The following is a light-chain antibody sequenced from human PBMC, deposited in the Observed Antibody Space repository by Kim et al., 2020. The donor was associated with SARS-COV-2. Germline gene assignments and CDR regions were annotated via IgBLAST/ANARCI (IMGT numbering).Light chain of an antibody. CDR1: GSDIGGYNF. Sequence: QSITISCSGTGSDIGGYNFVSWYQQNPGNAPRLIISNVSERPLGVSNRFSGSKSGNTASLTISGLQAEDEAVYYCSSFTTSTTLALGSGTKVTVL. V-gene: IGLV2-14*04. J-gene: IGLJ1*01. CDR2: NVS. CDR3: SSFTTSTTLA.